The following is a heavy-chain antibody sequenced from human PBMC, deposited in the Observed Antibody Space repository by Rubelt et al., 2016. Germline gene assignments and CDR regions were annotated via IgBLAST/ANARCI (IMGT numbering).Heavy chain of an antibody. CDR3: VRRLGGGSISCFDC. Sequence: QLQLQESGPGLVKTSETLSLTCGVYGGAFSNNYWSWIRQPPGKGLEWICNISYSGSAYSNPSLKSRVTISVDTSKNQFSLKMSYGTAADTAVYYCVRRLGGGSISCFDCWGQGTLVTVSS. CDR2: ISYSGSA. D-gene: IGHD2-2*01. V-gene: IGHV4-39*01. CDR1: GGAFSNNY. J-gene: IGHJ4*02.